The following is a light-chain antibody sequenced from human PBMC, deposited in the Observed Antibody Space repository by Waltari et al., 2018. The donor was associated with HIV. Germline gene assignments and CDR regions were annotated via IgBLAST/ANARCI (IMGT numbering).Light chain of an antibody. CDR1: RRDVGLYKF. CDR3: SSYTASHTLL. CDR2: GFT. J-gene: IGLJ2*01. Sequence: QSALTQPASFSGAPGQSITIPCTGSRRDVGLYKFVSWYRQSARRPPQLVLFGFTTRPAGSSNRFSGSMSGNTAFLTISGLLPEDEADYFCSSYTASHTLLFGGGTRVTVL. V-gene: IGLV2-14*03.